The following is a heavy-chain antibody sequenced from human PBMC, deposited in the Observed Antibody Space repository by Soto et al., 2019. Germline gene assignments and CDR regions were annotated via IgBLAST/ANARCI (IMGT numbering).Heavy chain of an antibody. CDR2: VTGSATNI. CDR3: AKGGATYGLLTHDY. J-gene: IGHJ4*02. CDR1: GFTFGDYA. V-gene: IGHV3-23*01. Sequence: VHLLESGVGLIQPGGSLRLSCAASGFTFGDYAMSWVRQAPGKGLEWVATVTGSATNIYYTDSVKGRFAVSRDNSRDTLDLQMNRLPAEDTAVYYCAKGGATYGLLTHDYWGQGTLVTVSS. D-gene: IGHD3-9*01.